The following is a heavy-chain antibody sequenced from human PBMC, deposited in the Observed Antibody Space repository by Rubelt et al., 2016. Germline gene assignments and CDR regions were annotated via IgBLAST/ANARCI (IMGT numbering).Heavy chain of an antibody. CDR2: ISYTGTT. CDR1: SYSISSGYY. CDR3: ASLSIGWSRH. J-gene: IGHJ4*02. D-gene: IGHD6-19*01. Sequence: QVQLQESGPGLVKPSETLSLTCTVSSYSISSGYYWGWIRQPPGKGLEWIGYISYTGTTDYNPSLKSRVTMSVDTSNNQFSLKLSSLTAADTAVYYCASLSIGWSRHWGQGTLVTVSS. V-gene: IGHV4-38-2*02.